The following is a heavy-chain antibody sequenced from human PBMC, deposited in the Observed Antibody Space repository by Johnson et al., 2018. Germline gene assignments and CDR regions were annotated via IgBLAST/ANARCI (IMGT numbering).Heavy chain of an antibody. Sequence: QVQLVQSGAELKRPGASVTVSCKAFGYIFTNFDLNWVRQAPGQGLEWVGWMSPKTGNTGYAQKLQGRVTMTNNTYLGTAYMELSGLGSEDTAVNYCVRADGWGSNYLFVGLWGLGTLVTVSS. D-gene: IGHD3-10*01. CDR2: MSPKTGNT. CDR3: VRADGWGSNYLFVGL. J-gene: IGHJ2*01. V-gene: IGHV1-8*01. CDR1: GYIFTNFD.